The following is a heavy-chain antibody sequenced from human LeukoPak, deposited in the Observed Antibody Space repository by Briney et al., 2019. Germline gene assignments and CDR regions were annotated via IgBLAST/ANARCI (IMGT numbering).Heavy chain of an antibody. CDR2: INQDGSQK. Sequence: GGSLRLSCAASGFTFRTYWMDWVRRAPGKGLEWVANINQDGSQKYYVDSVKGRFTISRDSAKNSLYLQMNSLRAEDTATYYCTRSLDYWGQGIQVTVSS. J-gene: IGHJ4*02. V-gene: IGHV3-7*01. CDR1: GFTFRTYW. CDR3: TRSLDY.